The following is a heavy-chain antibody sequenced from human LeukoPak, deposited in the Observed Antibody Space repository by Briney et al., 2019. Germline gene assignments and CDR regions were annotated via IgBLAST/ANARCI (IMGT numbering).Heavy chain of an antibody. V-gene: IGHV3-15*01. CDR1: GFTFSNAW. CDR3: ATGVAVAGLVPFDY. Sequence: GGPLRLSCAASGFTFSNAWMSWVRQAPGKGLEWVGRIKRKSNGGTIDYAAPVKSRFTISRDDSKNTLYLQMNSLKTEDTAIYYCATGVAVAGLVPFDYWGQGTLVTVSS. CDR2: IKRKSNGGTI. D-gene: IGHD6-19*01. J-gene: IGHJ4*02.